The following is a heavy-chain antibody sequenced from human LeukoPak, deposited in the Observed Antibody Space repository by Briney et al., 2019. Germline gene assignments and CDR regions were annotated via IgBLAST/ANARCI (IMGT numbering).Heavy chain of an antibody. Sequence: GGPVTLSCAVCGLTHYSYWELCPRHATEKALVWVSRINNDGSTTSYADSVKCRFTISRDNAKNTLYLQMNSLRAEDTAVYYCARGPFGGDYAWGQGTLVTVSS. CDR1: GLTHYSYW. V-gene: IGHV3-74*01. CDR3: ARGPFGGDYA. CDR2: INNDGSTT. D-gene: IGHD2-21*02. J-gene: IGHJ4*02.